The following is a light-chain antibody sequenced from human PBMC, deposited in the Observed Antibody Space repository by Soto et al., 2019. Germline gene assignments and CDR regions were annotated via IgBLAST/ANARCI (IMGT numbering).Light chain of an antibody. CDR2: EVS. V-gene: IGLV2-14*01. CDR3: SLYTSSSTPWV. Sequence: QSVLTQPASVSGSPGQSITISCTGTSSDVGGYNYVSWYQQHPGKAPKLMIYEVSNRPSGVSNRFSGSKSGNTASLTISGLQAEDEADYYCSLYTSSSTPWVFGGGTKLTVL. J-gene: IGLJ2*01. CDR1: SSDVGGYNY.